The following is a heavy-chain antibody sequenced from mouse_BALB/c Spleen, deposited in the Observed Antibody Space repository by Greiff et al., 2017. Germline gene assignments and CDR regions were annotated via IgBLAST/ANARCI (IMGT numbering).Heavy chain of an antibody. CDR1: GFSLTSYG. D-gene: IGHD1-1*01. V-gene: IGHV2-9*02. J-gene: IGHJ1*01. Sequence: QVQLKESGPGLVAPSQSLSITCTVSGFSLTSYGVHWVRQPPGKGLEWLGVIWAGGSTNYNSALMSRLSISKDNSKSQVFLKMNSLQTDDTAMYYCARGWYYGSSPYWYFDVWGAGTTVTVSS. CDR2: IWAGGST. CDR3: ARGWYYGSSPYWYFDV.